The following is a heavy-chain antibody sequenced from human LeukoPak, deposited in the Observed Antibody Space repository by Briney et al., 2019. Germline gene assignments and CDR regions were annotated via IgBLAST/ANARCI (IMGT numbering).Heavy chain of an antibody. V-gene: IGHV4-39*01. CDR1: GGSISSSAYC. D-gene: IGHD3-10*01. J-gene: IGHJ4*02. Sequence: PSETLSLTCTVSGGSISSSAYCWGWLRPPPEKGLECIATFYYSGSTYHHPSLKSRVNISGDTSKSPISLKLTFVTAADTAVYYCVKQWSGTDGDVSPLERGWFEELSEFDYWGQGTLVAVSS. CDR2: FYYSGST. CDR3: VKQWSGTDGDVSPLERGWFEELSEFDY.